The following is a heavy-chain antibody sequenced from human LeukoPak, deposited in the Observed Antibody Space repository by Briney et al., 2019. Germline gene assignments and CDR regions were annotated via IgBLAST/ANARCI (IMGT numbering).Heavy chain of an antibody. CDR2: IYYSGST. J-gene: IGHJ4*02. CDR1: GGSISSSSYY. CDR3: AGSQLRLGELRYFDY. V-gene: IGHV4-39*07. Sequence: SETLSLTCTVSGGSISSSSYYWGWIRQPPGKGLEWIGSIYYSGSTYYNPSLKSRVTISVDTSKNQFSLKLSSVTAADTAVYYCAGSQLRLGELRYFDYWGQGTLVTVSS. D-gene: IGHD3-16*01.